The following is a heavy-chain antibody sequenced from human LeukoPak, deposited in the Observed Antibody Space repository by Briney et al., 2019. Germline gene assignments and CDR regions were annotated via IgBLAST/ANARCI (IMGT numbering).Heavy chain of an antibody. CDR3: ARHGGSSTSRRWFDP. CDR1: GGSISSYY. J-gene: IGHJ5*02. CDR2: IYTSGST. V-gene: IGHV4-4*09. D-gene: IGHD2-2*01. Sequence: SETLSLTCTVSGGSISSYYWSWIRQPPGKGLEWIGYIYTSGSTNYNPSLKSRVTISVDTSKNQFSLKLSSVTAADTAVYYCARHGGSSTSRRWFDPWGQGTLVTVSS.